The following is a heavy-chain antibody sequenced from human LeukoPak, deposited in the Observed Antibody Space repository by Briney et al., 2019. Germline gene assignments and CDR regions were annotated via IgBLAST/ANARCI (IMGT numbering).Heavy chain of an antibody. CDR1: GGSISSYY. V-gene: IGHV4-59*01. J-gene: IGHJ4*02. D-gene: IGHD6-6*01. CDR2: TYYSGST. CDR3: ARDVVGIAARYFDY. Sequence: SETLSLTCTVSGGSISSYYWSWIRQPPGKGLEWIGYTYYSGSTNYNPSLKSRVTISVDTSKNQFSLKLSSVTAADTAVYYCARDVVGIAARYFDYWGQGTLVTVSS.